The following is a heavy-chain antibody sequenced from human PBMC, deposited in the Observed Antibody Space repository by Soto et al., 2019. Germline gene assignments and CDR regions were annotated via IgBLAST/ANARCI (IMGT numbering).Heavy chain of an antibody. V-gene: IGHV1-8*01. D-gene: IGHD1-1*01. CDR2: MNPNSGNT. CDR3: ARGRTRTASMDG. J-gene: IGHJ6*02. CDR1: GYTFTSYD. Sequence: QVQLVQSGAEVKKPGASVKVSCKASGYTFTSYDINWVRQATGQGLEWMGWMNPNSGNTGYAQKFRGRVTMTRNTSISTAYMALCSLRSEDTAVSSWARGRTRTASMDGWAQRPPVTVS.